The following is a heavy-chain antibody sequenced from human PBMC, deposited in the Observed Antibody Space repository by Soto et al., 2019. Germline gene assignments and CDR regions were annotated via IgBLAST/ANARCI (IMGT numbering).Heavy chain of an antibody. D-gene: IGHD1-7*01. J-gene: IGHJ4*02. CDR2: IKSKTDGGTT. V-gene: IGHV3-15*01. CDR1: GFTFSNAW. CDR3: TTYNWNYEDYFDY. Sequence: GGSLRLSCAASGFTFSNAWISWVRQAPGKGLEWVGRIKSKTDGGTTDYAAPVKGRFTISRDDSKNTLYLQMNSLKTEDTAVYYCTTYNWNYEDYFDYWGQGTLVTVSS.